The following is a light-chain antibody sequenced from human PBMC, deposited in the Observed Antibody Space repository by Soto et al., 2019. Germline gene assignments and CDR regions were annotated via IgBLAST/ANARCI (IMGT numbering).Light chain of an antibody. CDR2: GAS. CDR3: LQYNDWPPKQYT. V-gene: IGKV3-15*01. J-gene: IGKJ2*01. CDR1: QSVSSD. Sequence: IVMTQSPATLSVSPGERVTLSCRASQSVSSDLAWYQYKPGQAPRLLIYGASTRATGTPARFSGSGSGTEFSLSLSSLQSEDFAVYYCLQYNDWPPKQYTFGQGTKLEIK.